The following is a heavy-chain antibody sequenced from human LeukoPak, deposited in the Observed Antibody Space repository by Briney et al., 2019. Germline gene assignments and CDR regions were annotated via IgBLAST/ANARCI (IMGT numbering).Heavy chain of an antibody. CDR1: GYTFTVYY. V-gene: IGHV1-2*02. Sequence: ASVKVSCRASGYTFTVYYMHGVRQAPGQGLGGVGWINPNSGGTNYAQKFQGRVTITRDTSISTAYMELSRLRSDDTAVYYCARGYCGGDCFDPWGQGTLVTVSS. J-gene: IGHJ5*02. D-gene: IGHD2-21*01. CDR2: INPNSGGT. CDR3: ARGYCGGDCFDP.